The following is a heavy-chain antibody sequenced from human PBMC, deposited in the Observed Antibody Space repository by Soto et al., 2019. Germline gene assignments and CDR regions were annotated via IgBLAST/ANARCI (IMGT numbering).Heavy chain of an antibody. CDR1: GFTFSSYS. CDR2: ISSSSSYI. V-gene: IGHV3-21*01. D-gene: IGHD3-3*01. CDR3: ARGLDERDFWSGYHLRGVGLLFYMDV. J-gene: IGHJ6*03. Sequence: EVQLVESGGGLVKPGGSLRLSCAASGFTFSSYSMNWVRQAPGKGLEWVSSISSSSSYIYYADSVKGRFTISRDNAKNSLYLQMNSLRAEDTAVYYCARGLDERDFWSGYHLRGVGLLFYMDVWGKGTTVTVSS.